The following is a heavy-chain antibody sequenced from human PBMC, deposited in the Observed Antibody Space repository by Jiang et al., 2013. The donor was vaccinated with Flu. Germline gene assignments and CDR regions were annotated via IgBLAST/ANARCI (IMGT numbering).Heavy chain of an antibody. V-gene: IGHV3-23*01. CDR3: AKGARGDSLH. J-gene: IGHJ4*02. Sequence: RLSCAASGFTFSSYAMSWVRQAPGKGLEWVSTISGGGGTTYYADSVKGRFTISRDNSENTLYLQMNSLRVEDTAVYYCAKGARGDSLHWGQGTLVTVSS. CDR1: GFTFSSYA. CDR2: ISGGGGTT. D-gene: IGHD2-21*02.